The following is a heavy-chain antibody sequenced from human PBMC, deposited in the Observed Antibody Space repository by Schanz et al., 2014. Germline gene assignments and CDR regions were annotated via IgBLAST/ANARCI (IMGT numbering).Heavy chain of an antibody. V-gene: IGHV3-48*01. CDR3: ARGRGVVAKIFDV. CDR1: EFSFSSFG. Sequence: EVQLVESGGGLVQPRGSLRLSCAASEFSFSSFGMNWVRQAPGKGLEWVSYISSSSSTIYYADSGKGRFTISRDNAKNSLYLQMNSLRAEDTGVYYYARGRGVVAKIFDVWGQGTMVTVSS. D-gene: IGHD3-22*01. J-gene: IGHJ3*01. CDR2: ISSSSSTI.